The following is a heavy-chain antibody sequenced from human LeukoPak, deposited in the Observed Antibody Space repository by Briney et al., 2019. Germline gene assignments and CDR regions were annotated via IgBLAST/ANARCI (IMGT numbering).Heavy chain of an antibody. Sequence: GRSLRLSCAASGFTFRTYGMHWVRQAPGKGLEWMAVISYDGNDKYYADSVKGRFTISRDNSKNTLYLEMNSLRPEDTAIYYCAKDWGNWGYGYYFDHWGQGTLVTVSS. CDR3: AKDWGNWGYGYYFDH. CDR2: ISYDGNDK. D-gene: IGHD7-27*01. V-gene: IGHV3-30*18. CDR1: GFTFRTYG. J-gene: IGHJ4*02.